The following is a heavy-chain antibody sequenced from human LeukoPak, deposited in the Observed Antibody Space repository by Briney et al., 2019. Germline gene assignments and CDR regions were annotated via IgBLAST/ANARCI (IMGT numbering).Heavy chain of an antibody. CDR3: AKDPGWELLAYYYYGMDV. Sequence: RGSLRLSCAASGFTFSSYEMNWVRQAPGKGLEWVSYISRSGSTIYYADSVKGRFTISRDNAKNSLYLQMNSLRAEDTAVYYCAKDPGWELLAYYYYGMDVWGQGTTVTVSS. CDR2: ISRSGSTI. CDR1: GFTFSSYE. D-gene: IGHD1-26*01. V-gene: IGHV3-48*03. J-gene: IGHJ6*02.